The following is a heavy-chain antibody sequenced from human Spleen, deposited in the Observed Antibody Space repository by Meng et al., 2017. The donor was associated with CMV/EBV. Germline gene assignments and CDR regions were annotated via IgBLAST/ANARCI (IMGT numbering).Heavy chain of an antibody. J-gene: IGHJ4*02. CDR1: GHTFTSYG. Sequence: ASVKVSCKASGHTFTSYGISWVRQAPGQGLEWMGWISAYNGNTNYAQKLQGRVTMTTDTSTSTAYMELRSLRSDDTAVYYCARDQRYYGSGSFPPSNFWGQGTLVTVSS. D-gene: IGHD3-10*01. CDR2: ISAYNGNT. CDR3: ARDQRYYGSGSFPPSNF. V-gene: IGHV1-18*01.